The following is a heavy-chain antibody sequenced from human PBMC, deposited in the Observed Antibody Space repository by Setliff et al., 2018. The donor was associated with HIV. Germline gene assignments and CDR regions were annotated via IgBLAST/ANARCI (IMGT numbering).Heavy chain of an antibody. J-gene: IGHJ4*02. CDR2: IIPIFGSA. Sequence: GASVKVSCKASGGTLSSHAISWVRQAPGQGLEWMGGIIPIFGSANHAQKFKDRVTITADESTNTVYMELSSLRSEDTAAYYCATGEMATTRGWFFDNWGQGTLVTVSS. V-gene: IGHV1-69*13. D-gene: IGHD5-12*01. CDR3: ATGEMATTRGWFFDN. CDR1: GGTLSSHA.